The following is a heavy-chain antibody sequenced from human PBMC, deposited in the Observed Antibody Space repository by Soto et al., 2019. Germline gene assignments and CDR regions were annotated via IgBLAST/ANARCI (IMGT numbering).Heavy chain of an antibody. D-gene: IGHD4-17*01. CDR3: PKNRGRVTTWWHFDY. V-gene: IGHV3-23*01. Sequence: EVQLLESGGDLVQPGRSLRLSCAASGFTFSGYAMSWVRQAPGKGLEWVSVIHGGGNSAYYADSVKGRFTISRDNSKNTLYLQMTSLKGENTAVYYCPKNRGRVTTWWHFDYWGHGTLVTVSS. J-gene: IGHJ4*01. CDR1: GFTFSGYA. CDR2: IHGGGNSA.